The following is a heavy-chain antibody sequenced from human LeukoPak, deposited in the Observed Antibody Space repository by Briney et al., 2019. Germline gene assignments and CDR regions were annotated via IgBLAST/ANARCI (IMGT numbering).Heavy chain of an antibody. D-gene: IGHD2-21*01. CDR1: GFTFSNYA. V-gene: IGHV3-30*03. Sequence: PGGSLRLSCAASGFTFSNYAMHWVRQAPGKGLEWVAIISYDGSSKYYADSVKGRFTISRDNSKNTLYLQMNSLRAEDTAVYYCAGRSDWDYWGQGTLVTVSS. CDR2: ISYDGSSK. J-gene: IGHJ4*02. CDR3: AGRSDWDY.